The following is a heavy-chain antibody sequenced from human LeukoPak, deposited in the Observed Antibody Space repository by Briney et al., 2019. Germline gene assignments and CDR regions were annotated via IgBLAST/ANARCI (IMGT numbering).Heavy chain of an antibody. CDR2: IYYSKNT. CDR1: GGSISSSSAY. J-gene: IGHJ4*02. Sequence: SETLSLTCTVSGGSISSSSAYWGWIGQPPGKGLEWIGSIYYSKNTYYNPSLKSRVTISADTSKNQFSLTLGSVSATDTAVYYCVSPRGFSYGYFDYWGQGTLVTVSS. CDR3: VSPRGFSYGYFDY. D-gene: IGHD5-18*01. V-gene: IGHV4-39*01.